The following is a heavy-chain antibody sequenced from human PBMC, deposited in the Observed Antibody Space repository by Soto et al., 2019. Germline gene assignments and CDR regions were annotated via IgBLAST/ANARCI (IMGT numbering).Heavy chain of an antibody. D-gene: IGHD3-22*01. Sequence: QVQLVESGGGVVQPGRSMRLSCAASGFTFSSYAMHWGRQAPGKGLEWLALISYDGSNKHYADSVKGRFPISRDNSKNTLYLQMNSLRAEDTAVYYCARDPNYYDSSGYPYFDYWGQGTLFTVSS. V-gene: IGHV3-30-3*01. CDR2: ISYDGSNK. J-gene: IGHJ4*02. CDR1: GFTFSSYA. CDR3: ARDPNYYDSSGYPYFDY.